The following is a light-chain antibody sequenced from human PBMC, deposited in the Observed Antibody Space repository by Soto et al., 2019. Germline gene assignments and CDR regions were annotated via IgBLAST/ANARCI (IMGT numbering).Light chain of an antibody. Sequence: EIVLTQSPDTLSLSPGERATLSCRASHSVSSSLAWYQQIPGQAPRLLIYDASNRATGIPARFSGSGSGTDFTLSISSLEPEDFAVYYCQQRSNWPPEVTFGPGTKVDIK. J-gene: IGKJ3*01. CDR2: DAS. V-gene: IGKV3-11*01. CDR3: QQRSNWPPEVT. CDR1: HSVSSS.